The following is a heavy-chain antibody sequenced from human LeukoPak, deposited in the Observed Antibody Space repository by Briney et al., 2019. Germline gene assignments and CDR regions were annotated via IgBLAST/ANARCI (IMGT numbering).Heavy chain of an antibody. CDR2: IIPIFGTA. CDR1: GGTFSSYA. D-gene: IGHD6-13*01. V-gene: IGHV1-69*05. J-gene: IGHJ4*02. CDR3: ARGGGRYSSSWYEDFDY. Sequence: ASVKVSCKASGGTFSSYAISWVRQAPGQGLEWMGGIIPIFGTANYAQKFQGRVTMTRDMSTSTVYMELSSLRSEDTAVYYCARGGGRYSSSWYEDFDYWGQGTLVTVSS.